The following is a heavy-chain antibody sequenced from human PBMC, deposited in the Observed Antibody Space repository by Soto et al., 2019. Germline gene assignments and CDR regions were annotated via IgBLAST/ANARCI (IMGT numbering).Heavy chain of an antibody. J-gene: IGHJ6*02. CDR2: ISAYNGNT. V-gene: IGHV1-18*01. D-gene: IGHD2-15*01. CDR3: ARVPNSRGGRYYYYGMDV. CDR1: GYTFTSYG. Sequence: QVQLVQSGAEVKKPGASVKVSCKASGYTFTSYGISWVRQAPGQGLEWMGWISAYNGNTNYAQKLQGRVTMTTDTSTSTAYMELSSLRSDDTAVYYCARVPNSRGGRYYYYGMDVWGQGTTVTVSS.